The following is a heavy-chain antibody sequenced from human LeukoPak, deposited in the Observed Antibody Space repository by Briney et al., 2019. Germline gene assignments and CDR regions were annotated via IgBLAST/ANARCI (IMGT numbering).Heavy chain of an antibody. Sequence: GASVTVSCKASGYTFTSYYMHWVRQDPGQGLEWMGIINPSGGSTSYAQKFQGRVTMTRDTSTSTVYMELSSLRSEDTAVYYCTREDRSIWTYFDYWGQGTLVTVSS. V-gene: IGHV1-46*01. CDR3: TREDRSIWTYFDY. CDR1: GYTFTSYY. D-gene: IGHD1-1*01. J-gene: IGHJ4*02. CDR2: INPSGGST.